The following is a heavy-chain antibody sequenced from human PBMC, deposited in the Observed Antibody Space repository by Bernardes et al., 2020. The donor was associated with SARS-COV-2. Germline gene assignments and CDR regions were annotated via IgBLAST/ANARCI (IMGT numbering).Heavy chain of an antibody. V-gene: IGHV4-39*01. CDR3: ARHEGITIFGVVIIGWFDP. J-gene: IGHJ5*02. CDR2: IYYSGST. Sequence: EPISLTCTVAVGSISSSSYYWGCISQPPGKGLEWIGSIYYSGSTYYNPSLKSRVTISVDTSKNQFSLKLSSVTAADTAVYYCARHEGITIFGVVIIGWFDPWGQGTLVTVSS. CDR1: VGSISSSSYY. D-gene: IGHD3-3*01.